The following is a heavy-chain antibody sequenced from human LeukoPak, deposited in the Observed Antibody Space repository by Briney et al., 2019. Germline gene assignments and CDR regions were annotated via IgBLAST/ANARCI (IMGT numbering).Heavy chain of an antibody. D-gene: IGHD4-17*01. CDR3: ARGVGDYQFDY. Sequence: SETLSLTCTVSGGSISSYYWSWIRQPPGKGLEWIGSIYYSGSTNYNPSLKSRVTISVDTSKNQFSLKLSSVTAADTAVYYCARGVGDYQFDYWGQGTLVTVSS. CDR1: GGSISSYY. CDR2: IYYSGST. V-gene: IGHV4-59*01. J-gene: IGHJ4*02.